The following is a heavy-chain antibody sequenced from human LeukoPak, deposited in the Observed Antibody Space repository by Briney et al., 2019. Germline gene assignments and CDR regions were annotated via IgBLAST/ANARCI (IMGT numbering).Heavy chain of an antibody. J-gene: IGHJ6*03. CDR2: IYPSGST. D-gene: IGHD3-22*01. CDR1: GGSIISYY. V-gene: IGHV4-4*07. Sequence: PSETLSLTCTVSGGSIISYYWSWVRQSAGKGLEWIGRIYPSGSTEYNTSLKSRVTMSADMSKKQFSLKLTSVTAADTAVYYCARLKFYDSTGYTPGYYMDVWGKGTTVTVSS. CDR3: ARLKFYDSTGYTPGYYMDV.